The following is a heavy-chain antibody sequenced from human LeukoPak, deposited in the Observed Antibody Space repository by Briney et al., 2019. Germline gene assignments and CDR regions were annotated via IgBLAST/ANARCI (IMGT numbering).Heavy chain of an antibody. Sequence: ASVKVSCXASGGTFSSYAISWVRQAPGQGLEWMGGIIPIFGTANYAQKFQGRVTITADESTSTAYMELSSLRSEDTAVYYCARRKDTAMVYAFDIWGQGTMVTVSS. CDR1: GGTFSSYA. CDR3: ARRKDTAMVYAFDI. J-gene: IGHJ3*02. V-gene: IGHV1-69*13. D-gene: IGHD5-18*01. CDR2: IIPIFGTA.